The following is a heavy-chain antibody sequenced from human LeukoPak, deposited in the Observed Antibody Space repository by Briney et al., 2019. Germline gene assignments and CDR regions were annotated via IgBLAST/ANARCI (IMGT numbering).Heavy chain of an antibody. D-gene: IGHD3-22*01. CDR2: IYSGGST. J-gene: IGHJ1*01. Sequence: GGSLRLSCAASGFTVSSNYMSWVRQAPGKGLEWVSVIYSGGSTYYADSVKGRFTISRDNSKNTLYLQMNSLRAEDTAVYYCARDGYHYDSSGYYFKDWGEGTLVTVSS. CDR1: GFTVSSNY. V-gene: IGHV3-66*02. CDR3: ARDGYHYDSSGYYFKD.